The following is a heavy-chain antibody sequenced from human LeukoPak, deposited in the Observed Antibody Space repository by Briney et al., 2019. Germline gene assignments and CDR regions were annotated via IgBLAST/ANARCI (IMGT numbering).Heavy chain of an antibody. CDR2: ISYDGNTV. D-gene: IGHD3-22*01. V-gene: IGHV3-30*07. Sequence: GGSLRLSCAASELPLSNYAVHWFGQAPGKGLQWVAVISYDGNTVHYADSVKGRFTISRDNSKNTLYLQMNSLRAEDTAVYYCASQSITMIVETGYWGQGTLVTVSS. J-gene: IGHJ4*02. CDR3: ASQSITMIVETGY. CDR1: ELPLSNYA.